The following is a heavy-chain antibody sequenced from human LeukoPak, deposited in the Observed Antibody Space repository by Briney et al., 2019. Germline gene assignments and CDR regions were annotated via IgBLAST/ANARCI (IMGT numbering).Heavy chain of an antibody. J-gene: IGHJ4*02. D-gene: IGHD6-19*01. CDR1: GFTYSSYA. Sequence: GGSLRLSCAASGFTYSSYAMHWVRQAPGKGLEWVAVISYDGSNKYYADSVKGRFTISRDNAKNSLYVQMNSLSAEDTAVYYCARANRPWYSSGFDYWGQGTLVTVSS. V-gene: IGHV3-30*04. CDR2: ISYDGSNK. CDR3: ARANRPWYSSGFDY.